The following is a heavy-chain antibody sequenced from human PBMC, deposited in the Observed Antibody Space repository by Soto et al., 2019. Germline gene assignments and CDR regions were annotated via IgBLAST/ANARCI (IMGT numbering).Heavy chain of an antibody. J-gene: IGHJ5*02. CDR2: IIPFFGTT. Sequence: RASVKVSCKASGGAFSSYPINWVRQAPGQGLEWMGGIIPFFGTTHSAQKFQDRLTITADESTSTTFMELSSLRSEDTAVYYCASRPVMEVAQYGNWFDPWGQGTLVTVSS. CDR1: GGAFSSYP. V-gene: IGHV1-69*13. CDR3: ASRPVMEVAQYGNWFDP. D-gene: IGHD2-15*01.